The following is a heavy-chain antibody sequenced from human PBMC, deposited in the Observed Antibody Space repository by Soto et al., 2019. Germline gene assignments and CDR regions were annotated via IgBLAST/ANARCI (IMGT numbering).Heavy chain of an antibody. CDR3: ARPTYYYDSSGPPAY. V-gene: IGHV3-48*01. CDR1: GFTFSTYA. Sequence: GGSLRLSCAASGFTFSTYAMSWVRQAPGKGLEWVSAISSSSSTIFYTDSVKGRFTVSRDNAKNSLYLQMNSLRAEDTAVYYWARPTYYYDSSGPPAYWGQGTLVTVSS. CDR2: ISSSSSTI. D-gene: IGHD3-22*01. J-gene: IGHJ4*02.